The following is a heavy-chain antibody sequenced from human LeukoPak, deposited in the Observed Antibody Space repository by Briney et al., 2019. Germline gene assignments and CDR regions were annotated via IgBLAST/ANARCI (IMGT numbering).Heavy chain of an antibody. CDR1: GFTFSSYG. CDR2: ISYDGSNK. V-gene: IGHV3-30*18. CDR3: AKSPEYSSSWYSYSYFDY. J-gene: IGHJ4*02. D-gene: IGHD6-13*01. Sequence: GGSLRLSCAASGFTFSSYGMHWVRQAPGKGLEWVAVISYDGSNKYYADSVKGRFTISRDNAKNSLYLQMNSLRAEDTALYYCAKSPEYSSSWYSYSYFDYWGQGTLVTVSS.